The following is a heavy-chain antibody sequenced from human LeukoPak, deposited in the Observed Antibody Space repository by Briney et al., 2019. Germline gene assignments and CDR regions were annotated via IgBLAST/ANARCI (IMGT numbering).Heavy chain of an antibody. CDR3: ARGTPVADYYYYGLDV. CDR2: IWYDGSNK. Sequence: GRSLRLSCAASGFTFGSYGMHWVRLAPGKGLEWVAVIWYDGSNKYYADSVKGRFTISRDNSKNTLYLQMNSLRAEDTAVFCCARGTPVADYYYYGLDVWGQGTTVTVSS. J-gene: IGHJ6*02. D-gene: IGHD1-1*01. CDR1: GFTFGSYG. V-gene: IGHV3-33*01.